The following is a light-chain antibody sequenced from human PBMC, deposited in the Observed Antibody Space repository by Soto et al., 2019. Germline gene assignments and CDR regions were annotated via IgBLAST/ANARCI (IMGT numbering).Light chain of an antibody. CDR3: RSYTSSITYV. V-gene: IGLV2-14*01. CDR2: EVS. CDR1: SSDVGGYNY. J-gene: IGLJ1*01. Sequence: QSALTQPASVSGSPGQSSTISSTGTSSDVGGYNYVSWYQQHPGKSPKLMIYEVSNRPSGVSNRFSGSKSGNTASLTISGLQAEDEADYSCRSYTSSITYVFGTGTKLTVL.